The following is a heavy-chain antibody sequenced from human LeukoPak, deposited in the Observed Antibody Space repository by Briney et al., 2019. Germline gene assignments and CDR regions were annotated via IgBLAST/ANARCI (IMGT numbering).Heavy chain of an antibody. J-gene: IGHJ3*01. D-gene: IGHD6-19*01. Sequence: GGSLRLSCAASGFTFSSYSMNWVRQAPGKGLEWVSFISSSRNIYYADSVKGRYTMSRDNAKNSLYLQMNSLRVEDTAVYYCARGGGWADGFDVWGQGTLVTVSS. V-gene: IGHV3-21*06. CDR1: GFTFSSYS. CDR2: ISSSRNI. CDR3: ARGGGWADGFDV.